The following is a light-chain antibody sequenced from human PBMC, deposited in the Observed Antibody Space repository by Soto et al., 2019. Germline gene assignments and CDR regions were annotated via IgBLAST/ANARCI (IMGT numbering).Light chain of an antibody. CDR1: QRIGTY. CDR2: AAS. J-gene: IGKJ4*01. CDR3: QQSYNPPLT. Sequence: DIQMTQSPSSLSASVGDKVTISCRATQRIGTYLNWYQQRPGKAPNLLIYAASSLQSGVTSRASHSGSEANFTLTISSLPTEDFATYVCQQSYNPPLTFGGGTKVEVK. V-gene: IGKV1-39*01.